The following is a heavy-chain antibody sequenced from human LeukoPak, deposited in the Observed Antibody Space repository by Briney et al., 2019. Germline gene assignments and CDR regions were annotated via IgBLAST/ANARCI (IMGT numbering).Heavy chain of an antibody. CDR1: GGTFSSYA. Sequence: ASVKVSCKASGGTFSSYAISWVRQAPGQGLEWMGGIIPIFGTANYAQKFQGRVTITADESTGTAYMELSSLRSEDTAVYYCASTARNYYYYGMDVWGKGTTVTVSS. V-gene: IGHV1-69*01. D-gene: IGHD2-21*02. J-gene: IGHJ6*04. CDR2: IIPIFGTA. CDR3: ASTARNYYYYGMDV.